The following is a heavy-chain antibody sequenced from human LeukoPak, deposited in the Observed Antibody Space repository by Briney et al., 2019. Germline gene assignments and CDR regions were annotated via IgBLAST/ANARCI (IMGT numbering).Heavy chain of an antibody. CDR1: GFTFSSYS. D-gene: IGHD2-2*01. J-gene: IGHJ4*02. Sequence: GGSLRLSCAASGFTFSSYSMNWVRQAPGKGLEWVSYISDSGSPIYYADSVKGRFTISRDNAKNSLYLQMNSLRDEATAVYYCARDGCSTTRCYDYWGQGTLVTVSS. CDR2: ISDSGSPI. V-gene: IGHV3-48*02. CDR3: ARDGCSTTRCYDY.